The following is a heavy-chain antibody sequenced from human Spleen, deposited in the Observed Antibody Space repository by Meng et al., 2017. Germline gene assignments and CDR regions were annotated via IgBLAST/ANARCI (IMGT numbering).Heavy chain of an antibody. D-gene: IGHD2-21*02. CDR1: GDTFTYYH. CDR2: NNPRDGDT. J-gene: IGHJ4*02. Sequence: QVQRVQSGAEGMKPGAAGKGSCKASGDTFTYYHIHWVRQAPGQGLEWVGINNPRDGDTSYSQKLRGRVTLTRDTSTSTAYMELSSLTSGDTAVYYCVRERDVTYYFHNWGQGTLVTVSS. CDR3: VRERDVTYYFHN. V-gene: IGHV1-46*04.